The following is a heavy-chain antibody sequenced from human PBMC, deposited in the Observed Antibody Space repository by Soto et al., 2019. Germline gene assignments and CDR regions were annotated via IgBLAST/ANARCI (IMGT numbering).Heavy chain of an antibody. CDR2: MNPNSGHT. V-gene: IGHV1-8*01. Sequence: QVQLVQSGAEVKKPGASVKVSCKASGYTFTSHDINWMRQTTGQGLEWMGWMNPNSGHTNSAQKFQGGVTMTRDTSINTAYMELTNLRSEDTAIYYCASDMSTTWGQGTLVTVSS. CDR1: GYTFTSHD. CDR3: ASDMSTT. J-gene: IGHJ5*02. D-gene: IGHD2-2*01.